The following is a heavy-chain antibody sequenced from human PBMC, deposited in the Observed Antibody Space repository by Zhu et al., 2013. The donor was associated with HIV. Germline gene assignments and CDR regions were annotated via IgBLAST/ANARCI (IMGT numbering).Heavy chain of an antibody. J-gene: IGHJ4*02. CDR1: GGTFSNYA. CDR2: IIPIFNTP. Sequence: QVHLVQSGAEVKKPGSSVKVSCKASGGTFSNYAFSWVRQAPGQGLEWMGGIIPIFNTPNYAQKFQGRVTITADKSTSTVYMELSSLRSGDTAVYYCVSYCTGGSCYSNYWGQGTLVTVSS. D-gene: IGHD2-15*01. V-gene: IGHV1-69*06. CDR3: VSYCTGGSCYSNY.